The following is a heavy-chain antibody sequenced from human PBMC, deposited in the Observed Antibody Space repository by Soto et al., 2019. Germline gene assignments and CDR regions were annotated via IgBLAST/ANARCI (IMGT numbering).Heavy chain of an antibody. J-gene: IGHJ4*02. Sequence: EVQLVESGGGLIQPGGSLRLSCAVSGFTVSNNYMSWVRQAPGKGLEGVSVIYSGGYTAYGDSVKGRFTISRDNSKNHIYPKMKTRGAARTAVFFWATQPGGGGYWGQGTLVTVSS. D-gene: IGHD3-10*01. V-gene: IGHV3-53*01. CDR2: IYSGGYT. CDR1: GFTVSNNY. CDR3: ATQPGGGGY.